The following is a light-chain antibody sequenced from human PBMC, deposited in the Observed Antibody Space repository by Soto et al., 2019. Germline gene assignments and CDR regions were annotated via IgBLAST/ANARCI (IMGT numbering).Light chain of an antibody. Sequence: DIQMTQSPSMLSASVGDRVTIACRASQSIRRWLAWYQQKPGKAPKLLIFDASTLESGVPSRFSGRGSETEFTLTISSLQPDDFANYYCQQYNSYSPATFGQGTKVDIK. V-gene: IGKV1-5*01. CDR3: QQYNSYSPAT. CDR1: QSIRRW. J-gene: IGKJ1*01. CDR2: DAS.